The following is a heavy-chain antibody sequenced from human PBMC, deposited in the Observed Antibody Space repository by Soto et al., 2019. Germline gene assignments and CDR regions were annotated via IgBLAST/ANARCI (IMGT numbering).Heavy chain of an antibody. CDR3: ASREWPANWFDP. Sequence: SETLSLTCTVSGGSISNGGYYWSWIRQHPGKGVEWIGYIYYSGSTYYNPSLKSRVTISVDTSKNQFSLKLSSVTAADTAVYYCASREWPANWFDPWGQGTLVTVSS. V-gene: IGHV4-31*03. CDR1: GGSISNGGYY. CDR2: IYYSGST. D-gene: IGHD3-3*01. J-gene: IGHJ5*02.